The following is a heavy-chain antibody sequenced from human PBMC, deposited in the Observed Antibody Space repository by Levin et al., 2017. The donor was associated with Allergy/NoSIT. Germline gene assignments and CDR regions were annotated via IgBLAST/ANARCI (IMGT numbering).Heavy chain of an antibody. D-gene: IGHD5-18*01. J-gene: IGHJ4*02. CDR2: ISYDGSNK. CDR1: GFTFSSYA. Sequence: PGESLKISCAASGFTFSSYAMHWVRQAPGKGLEWVAVISYDGSNKYYADSVKGRFTISRDNSKNTLYLQMNSLRAEDTAVYYCAREALPFSVQLWLRSVDYWGQGTLVTVSS. CDR3: AREALPFSVQLWLRSVDY. V-gene: IGHV3-30*04.